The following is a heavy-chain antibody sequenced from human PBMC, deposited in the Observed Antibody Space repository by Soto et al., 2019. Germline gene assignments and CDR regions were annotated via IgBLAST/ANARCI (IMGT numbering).Heavy chain of an antibody. CDR2: IYPGDSDT. D-gene: IGHD1-26*01. CDR1: GYSFSSHW. J-gene: IGHJ6*02. Sequence: GESLKISFKGSGYSFSSHWIGWVRQMSGKGLEWVGIIYPGDSDTRYSPSFQGRGTISADTSISTACLQWSSLKASDTAIYYCARLNSPPYYYYGMDVWGQGTTVTVSS. CDR3: ARLNSPPYYYYGMDV. V-gene: IGHV5-51*01.